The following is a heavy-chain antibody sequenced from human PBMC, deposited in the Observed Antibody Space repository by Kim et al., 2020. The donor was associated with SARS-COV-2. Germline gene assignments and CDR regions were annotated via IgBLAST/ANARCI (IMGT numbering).Heavy chain of an antibody. V-gene: IGHV4-39*01. Sequence: SETLSLTCTVSGASIDTTTFYWAWIRQPPGKGLDWIGSIYYSGSTYYNPSLKSRVSISVDRSKSQFSLTLTSVTAADTAVYYCARALLWYGQLLWFDPWGHGILVTVSS. CDR2: IYYSGST. CDR1: GASIDTTTFY. J-gene: IGHJ5*02. CDR3: ARALLWYGQLLWFDP. D-gene: IGHD3-10*01.